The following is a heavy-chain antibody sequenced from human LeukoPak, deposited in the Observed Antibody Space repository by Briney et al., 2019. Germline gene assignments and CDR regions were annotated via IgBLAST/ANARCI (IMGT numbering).Heavy chain of an antibody. CDR1: GYSISSGYY. CDR2: IYHSGTT. J-gene: IGHJ4*02. Sequence: SETLSLTCTVSGYSISSGYYWGWIRQPPGEGLEWLGSIYHSGTTYYNPSLTSRLTTSLDTSKNQFSLRLTSVTAADTAVYYCASTITVTTDYWGQGTLVTVSS. V-gene: IGHV4-38-2*02. D-gene: IGHD4-17*01. CDR3: ASTITVTTDY.